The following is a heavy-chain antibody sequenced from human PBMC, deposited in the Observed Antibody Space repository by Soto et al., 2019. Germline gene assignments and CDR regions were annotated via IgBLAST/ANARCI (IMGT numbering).Heavy chain of an antibody. J-gene: IGHJ6*02. CDR1: GGSISSYY. CDR3: ARDRWFRHPLGMDV. D-gene: IGHD2-15*01. Sequence: SETLSLTCTVSGGSISSYYWSWIRQPPGKGLEWIGYIYYSGSTSYNPSLKSRVTISVDTSKNQFSLKLSSVTAADTAVYYCARDRWFRHPLGMDVWGQGTTVTVSS. CDR2: IYYSGST. V-gene: IGHV4-59*01.